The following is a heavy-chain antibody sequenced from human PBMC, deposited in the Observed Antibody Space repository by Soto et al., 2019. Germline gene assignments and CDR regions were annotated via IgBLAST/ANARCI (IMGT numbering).Heavy chain of an antibody. Sequence: QVQLVESGGGVVQPGRSLRLSCAASGFTFSTYGMHWVRQAPGKGLEWVAVIWYDGSNKYYADSVKGRFTISRDNSKNTLSLQMNSLRAEDTAVYYCARGGLYDSSAYYTDYWGQGTLVTVSS. V-gene: IGHV3-33*01. J-gene: IGHJ4*02. CDR1: GFTFSTYG. CDR2: IWYDGSNK. CDR3: ARGGLYDSSAYYTDY. D-gene: IGHD3-22*01.